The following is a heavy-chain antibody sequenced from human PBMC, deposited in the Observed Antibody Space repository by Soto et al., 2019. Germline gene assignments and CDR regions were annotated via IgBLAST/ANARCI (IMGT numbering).Heavy chain of an antibody. CDR2: ISPYDGYT. V-gene: IGHV1-18*01. J-gene: IGHJ6*02. Sequence: QVQLVQSGAEVKKPGASVKVSCKASGYTFTSYGINWVRQAPGQGLEWLGWISPYDGYTNYAQILQGRVYMTTDTSPKTAYMELRSLRSGATAMYYCARGGYYDSSGSRNYHYYGMNVWGQGTTVTVSS. CDR1: GYTFTSYG. CDR3: ARGGYYDSSGSRNYHYYGMNV. D-gene: IGHD3-22*01.